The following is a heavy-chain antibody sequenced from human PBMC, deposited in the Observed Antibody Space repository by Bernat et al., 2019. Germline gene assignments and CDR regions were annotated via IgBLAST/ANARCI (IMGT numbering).Heavy chain of an antibody. CDR3: AGGVYYFDY. V-gene: IGHV4-59*01. J-gene: IGHJ4*02. CDR2: IYYSGST. D-gene: IGHD3-16*01. Sequence: QVQLQESGPGLVKPSETLSLTCTVSGVSISSYYWSWIRQPPGKGLEWIGYIYYSGSTNYNPSLKSRVTISVDTSKNQFSLKLSSVTAADTAVYYCAGGVYYFDYWGQGTLVTVSS. CDR1: GVSISSYY.